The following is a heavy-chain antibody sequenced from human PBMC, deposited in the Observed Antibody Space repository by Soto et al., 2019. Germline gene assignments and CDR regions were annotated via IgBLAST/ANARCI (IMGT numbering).Heavy chain of an antibody. CDR1: GGSISSGGYY. V-gene: IGHV4-31*03. Sequence: PSETLSLTCTVSGGSISSGGYYWSWIRQHPGKGLEWIGYIYYSGSTYYNPSLKSRVTISVDTSKNQFSLKLSSVTAADTAVYYCARGLRRDGYRRPLFDYWGQGNLVTVSS. D-gene: IGHD5-12*01. CDR3: ARGLRRDGYRRPLFDY. J-gene: IGHJ4*02. CDR2: IYYSGST.